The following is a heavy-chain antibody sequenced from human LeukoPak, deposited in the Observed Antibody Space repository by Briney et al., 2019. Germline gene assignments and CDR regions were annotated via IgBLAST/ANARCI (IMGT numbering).Heavy chain of an antibody. CDR1: GYSFTSYW. CDR3: ARPNDFWSGYYHY. D-gene: IGHD3-3*01. CDR2: IYPGDSDT. V-gene: IGHV5-51*01. J-gene: IGHJ4*02. Sequence: GESLKISCKGSGYSFTSYWIGWVGQMPGKGLEWMGIIYPGDSDTRYSPSFQGQVTISADKSISTAYLQWSSLKASDTAMYYCARPNDFWSGYYHYWGQGTLVTVSS.